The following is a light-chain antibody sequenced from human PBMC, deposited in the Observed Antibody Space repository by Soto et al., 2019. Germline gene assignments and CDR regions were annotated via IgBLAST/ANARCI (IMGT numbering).Light chain of an antibody. J-gene: IGKJ4*01. CDR3: QQRSNWPPT. Sequence: EIVLTQSPATLSLSPGERATLSCRASQSVGPYLAWYQQRPGQAPRLLIHDASDRATGIPARFSGSGSGTDFNLTISSLEREDFAVYYCQQRSNWPPTFGGGTKVEIK. CDR1: QSVGPY. CDR2: DAS. V-gene: IGKV3-11*01.